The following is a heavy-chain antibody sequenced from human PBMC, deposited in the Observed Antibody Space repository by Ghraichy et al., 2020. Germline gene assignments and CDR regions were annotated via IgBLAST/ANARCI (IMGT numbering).Heavy chain of an antibody. CDR3: ARDRLATTGAGGKGYFDL. CDR2: ISYDGSNK. D-gene: IGHD6-13*01. CDR1: GFNFSRYA. Sequence: GGSLRLSCAASGFNFSRYAMHWVRQAPGKGLELVALISYDGSNKYYADSVKGRFTISRDNSENTMYLEMNSLRTEDTAVYYCARDRLATTGAGGKGYFDLWGRGTLVTVSS. V-gene: IGHV3-30*04. J-gene: IGHJ2*01.